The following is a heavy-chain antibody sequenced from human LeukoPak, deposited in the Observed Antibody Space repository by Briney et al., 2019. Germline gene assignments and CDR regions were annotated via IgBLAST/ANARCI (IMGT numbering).Heavy chain of an antibody. Sequence: SETLSLTCAVYGGSLSGYYWSWIRQPPGKGLEWIGEINHSGSTNYNPSLMSRVTISVNASNNQFSLKLSSVTAADTAVYYCARGPTELYGDYVHNWFDPWGQGTLVTVSS. J-gene: IGHJ5*02. V-gene: IGHV4-34*01. D-gene: IGHD4-17*01. CDR1: GGSLSGYY. CDR3: ARGPTELYGDYVHNWFDP. CDR2: INHSGST.